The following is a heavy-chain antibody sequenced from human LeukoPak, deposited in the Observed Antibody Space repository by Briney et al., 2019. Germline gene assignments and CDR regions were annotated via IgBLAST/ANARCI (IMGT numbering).Heavy chain of an antibody. Sequence: GRSLRLSCAASGFTFSSYAMHWVRQAPGKGLEWVAVISYDGSNRYYADSVKGRFTISRDNSKNTLYLQMNSLRAEDTAVYYCARVQWLNSYFDYWGQGTLVTVSS. V-gene: IGHV3-30-3*01. D-gene: IGHD6-19*01. CDR1: GFTFSSYA. CDR3: ARVQWLNSYFDY. CDR2: ISYDGSNR. J-gene: IGHJ4*02.